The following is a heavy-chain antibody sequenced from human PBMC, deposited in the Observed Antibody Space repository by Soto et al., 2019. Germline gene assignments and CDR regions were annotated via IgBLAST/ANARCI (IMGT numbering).Heavy chain of an antibody. Sequence: QMHLVESGGGLVKPGGSLRLSCEASGFTFSNHYMAWIRQAPGKGLEWVSYISTSGTSTFYADSVKGRFTISRDNAKDSLFLQMNSLRVDDTAVYYCALAGYDSNYYAVTPLSAGHFWGQGTLVTVSS. CDR1: GFTFSNHY. J-gene: IGHJ4*02. D-gene: IGHD4-4*01. CDR3: ALAGYDSNYYAVTPLSAGHF. V-gene: IGHV3-11*01. CDR2: ISTSGTST.